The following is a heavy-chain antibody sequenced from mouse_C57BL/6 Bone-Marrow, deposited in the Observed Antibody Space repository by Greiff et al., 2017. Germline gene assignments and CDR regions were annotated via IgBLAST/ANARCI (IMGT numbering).Heavy chain of an antibody. D-gene: IGHD1-1*01. CDR2: IYPRSGNT. CDR3: ARYRYYGSSDN. Sequence: QVQLQQSGAELARPGASVKLSCKASGYTFTSYGISWVKQRTGQGLEWIGEIYPRSGNTYYNQKFKGKATLTADKSSSTAYMELRSLTSEDSAVYFYARYRYYGSSDNWGQGTTLTVSS. CDR1: GYTFTSYG. J-gene: IGHJ2*01. V-gene: IGHV1-81*01.